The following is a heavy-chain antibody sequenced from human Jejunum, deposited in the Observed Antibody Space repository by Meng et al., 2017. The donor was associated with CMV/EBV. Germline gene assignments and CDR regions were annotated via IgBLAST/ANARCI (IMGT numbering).Heavy chain of an antibody. Sequence: EVQVWESGGGLVQPGGSLRLSCAASGFTFSSYAMSWVRQAPGKGLEWVSPISGSGSSTYYADSVKGRFTISRDNSENTLYLQMNSLRAEDTAVYYCAKGGLGSPGLDSWGQGTLVTVSS. J-gene: IGHJ4*02. V-gene: IGHV3-23*01. CDR2: ISGSGSST. CDR3: AKGGLGSPGLDS. D-gene: IGHD3-10*01. CDR1: GFTFSSYA.